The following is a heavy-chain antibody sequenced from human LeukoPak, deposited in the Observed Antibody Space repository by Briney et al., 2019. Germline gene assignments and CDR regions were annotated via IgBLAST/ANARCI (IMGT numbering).Heavy chain of an antibody. CDR3: ARDGNWGSDY. V-gene: IGHV3-11*05. D-gene: IGHD7-27*01. J-gene: IGHJ4*02. CDR2: ISSSSSDT. Sequence: GGSLRLSCAASGFIVSSNYMSWVRQAPGKGLEWVSYISSSSSDTSYADSVKGRFTVSRDNAKNSLYLQMNSLRAEDTAVYYCARDGNWGSDYWGQGTLVTVSS. CDR1: GFIVSSNY.